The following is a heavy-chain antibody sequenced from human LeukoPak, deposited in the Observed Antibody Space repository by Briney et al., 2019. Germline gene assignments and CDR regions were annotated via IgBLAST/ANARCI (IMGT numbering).Heavy chain of an antibody. CDR2: ISWDGSST. J-gene: IGHJ5*02. CDR1: GFTFDDYA. D-gene: IGHD2-2*02. V-gene: IGHV3-43D*04. Sequence: PGGSLRLSCAASGFTFDDYAMHWVRQAPGKGLEWASLISWDGSSTYYADSVQGRFTISRDNSKNSLFLQMNSLRAEDTALYCCAKDRFPYCSSAGCYTANWFDPWGQGTLVTVSS. CDR3: AKDRFPYCSSAGCYTANWFDP.